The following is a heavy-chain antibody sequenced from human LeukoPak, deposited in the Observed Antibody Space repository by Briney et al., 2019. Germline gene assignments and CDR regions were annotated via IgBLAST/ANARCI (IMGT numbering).Heavy chain of an antibody. J-gene: IGHJ5*02. Sequence: SETLSLTCTVSGGSILDSTYYWAWIRQPPGKGLERIATIFYTGNTHHNPSLKSRVTMSVDTVKNQFSLNLNSVTAADTAVYYCARQSSGYYYGWFDPWGQGTLVTVSS. D-gene: IGHD3-22*01. CDR2: IFYTGNT. CDR1: GGSILDSTYY. CDR3: ARQSSGYYYGWFDP. V-gene: IGHV4-39*01.